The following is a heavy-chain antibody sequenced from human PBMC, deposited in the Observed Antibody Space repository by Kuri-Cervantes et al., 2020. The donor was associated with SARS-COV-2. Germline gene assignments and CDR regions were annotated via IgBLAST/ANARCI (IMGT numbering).Heavy chain of an antibody. CDR2: ISGSGSYI. D-gene: IGHD3-3*01. CDR3: TTVEPTPEYYDFWSGPTYYYYMDV. J-gene: IGHJ6*03. V-gene: IGHV3-21*03. Sequence: ETLSLTCAASGFSLSRYTMNWVRQAPGKALEWVSSISGSGSYIYYADSVKGRFTISRDDSKNTLYLQMNSLKTEDTAVYYCTTVEPTPEYYDFWSGPTYYYYMDVWGKGTTVTVSS. CDR1: GFSLSRYT.